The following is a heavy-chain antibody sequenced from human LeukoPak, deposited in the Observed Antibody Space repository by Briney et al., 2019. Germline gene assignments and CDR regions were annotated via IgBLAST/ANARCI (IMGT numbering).Heavy chain of an antibody. V-gene: IGHV4-30-4*08. Sequence: SQTLSLTCTVSAGSISSGDYYWSWIRQPPGKGLEWIGYIYYRGSTYYNPSLKSRVTISVDTSKNQFSLKLSSVTAADTAVYYCARAPPGSYYYYMDVWGKGTTVTVSS. CDR2: IYYRGST. CDR1: AGSISSGDYY. D-gene: IGHD3-10*01. J-gene: IGHJ6*03. CDR3: ARAPPGSYYYYMDV.